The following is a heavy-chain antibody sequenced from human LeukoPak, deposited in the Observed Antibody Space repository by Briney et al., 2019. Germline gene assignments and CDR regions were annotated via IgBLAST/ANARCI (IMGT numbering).Heavy chain of an antibody. CDR2: IYYSGST. CDR1: GGSVSSGSNC. J-gene: IGHJ4*02. V-gene: IGHV4-61*01. CDR3: ARGQGFGWYYFDY. D-gene: IGHD6-19*01. Sequence: SETLSLTCTVSGGSVSSGSNCWGWIRQPPGKGLEWIGYIYYSGSTNYNPSLKSRVTISVDSSKYHFSLRLISVTAADTAVYYCARGQGFGWYYFDYWGQGTLVTVSS.